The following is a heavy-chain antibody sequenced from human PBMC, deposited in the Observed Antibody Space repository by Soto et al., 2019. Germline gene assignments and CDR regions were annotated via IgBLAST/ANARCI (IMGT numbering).Heavy chain of an antibody. V-gene: IGHV3-7*04. Sequence: EVQLVESGGGLVQPGGSLRLSCAASGFTFSSYWMSWVRQAPGKGLEWVANIKQDGSEKYYVDSVKGRFTISRDNAKNSLYLQMNSLRAEDTAVYYCARGGRYYYDSSGYYPSRYFDYWGQGTLVTVSS. D-gene: IGHD3-22*01. CDR1: GFTFSSYW. J-gene: IGHJ4*02. CDR3: ARGGRYYYDSSGYYPSRYFDY. CDR2: IKQDGSEK.